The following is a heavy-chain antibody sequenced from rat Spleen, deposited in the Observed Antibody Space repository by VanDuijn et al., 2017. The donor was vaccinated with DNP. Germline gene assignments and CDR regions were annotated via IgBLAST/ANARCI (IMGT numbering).Heavy chain of an antibody. CDR3: TTGSGGPDY. CDR1: GVTFSDYN. V-gene: IGHV5-7*01. D-gene: IGHD1-11*01. CDR2: INYDGSST. J-gene: IGHJ2*01. Sequence: EVQLVESGGGLVQPGRSLKLSCAASGVTFSDYNMAWVRQAPKKGLEWVATINYDGSSTYYRDSVKGRFTISRDNAKSSLYLQMDSLRSEDTATYYCTTGSGGPDYWGQGVMVTVSS.